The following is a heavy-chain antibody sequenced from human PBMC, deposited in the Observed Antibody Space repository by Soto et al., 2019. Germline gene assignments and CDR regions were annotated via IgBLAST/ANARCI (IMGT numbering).Heavy chain of an antibody. J-gene: IGHJ4*02. CDR3: ARGRYGDY. V-gene: IGHV1-18*01. D-gene: IGHD1-1*01. CDR1: GYGFTTYG. CDR2: ISAHIGNT. Sequence: QVHLVQSGAEVKKPGASVKVSCKGSGYGFTTYGITWVRQAPGQGLEWMAWISAHIGNTNYAQKLQGRVTVTRDTSTSTAYMELRSPRSDDTAVYYCARGRYGDYWGQGALVTVSS.